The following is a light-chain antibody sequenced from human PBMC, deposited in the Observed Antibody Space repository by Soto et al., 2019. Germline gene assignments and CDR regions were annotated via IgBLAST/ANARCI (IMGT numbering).Light chain of an antibody. CDR2: YDT. CDR3: QVWDGEV. CDR1: NVGSNS. Sequence: SYELTQPPSVSVAPGKTARITCAGNNVGSNSVHWYQQKPGQAPVLVIYYDTDRPSGISERFSGSKSGNTASLTISRVEAGDEADYYCQVWDGEVFGGGTKVTVL. J-gene: IGLJ2*01. V-gene: IGLV3-21*01.